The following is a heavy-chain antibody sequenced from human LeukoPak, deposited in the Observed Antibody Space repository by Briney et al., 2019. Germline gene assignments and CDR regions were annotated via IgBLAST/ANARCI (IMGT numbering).Heavy chain of an antibody. CDR1: GGTFSSYA. Sequence: GASVKVSCKASGGTFSSYAISWVRQASGQGLEWMGGIIPIFGTANYAQKFQGRVTITADESTSTAYMELSSLRSEDTAVYYCARDLGEGRDYYYYYMDVWGKGTTVTISS. V-gene: IGHV1-69*13. D-gene: IGHD3-10*01. CDR2: IIPIFGTA. J-gene: IGHJ6*03. CDR3: ARDLGEGRDYYYYYMDV.